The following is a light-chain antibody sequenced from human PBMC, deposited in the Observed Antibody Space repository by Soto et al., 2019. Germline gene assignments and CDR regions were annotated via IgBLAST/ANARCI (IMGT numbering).Light chain of an antibody. Sequence: DVQMTQSPSSLSAFVGDRVTITCRASQGIAPYLAWFQQKPGKVPKLLIYATSTLQSGVPSRFSGSGSGTDCTLTVNSLQPEDVGTYYCQKYNSAPPTFGGGTKVEIK. J-gene: IGKJ4*01. V-gene: IGKV1-27*01. CDR3: QKYNSAPPT. CDR2: ATS. CDR1: QGIAPY.